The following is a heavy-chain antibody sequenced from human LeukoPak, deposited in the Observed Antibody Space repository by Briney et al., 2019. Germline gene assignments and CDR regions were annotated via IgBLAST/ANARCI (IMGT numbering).Heavy chain of an antibody. CDR3: ARRSGVAVAGAFDY. CDR1: GFTFSSNA. V-gene: IGHV3-23*01. J-gene: IGHJ4*02. Sequence: AGGSLRLSCAASGFTFSSNAMTWVRQAPGKGLEWVSAIHGSDDNTHYADSVKGRFTISRDNSKNTLYLQMNSLRAEDTAVYFCARRSGVAVAGAFDYWGQGTLVTVSS. CDR2: IHGSDDNT. D-gene: IGHD6-19*01.